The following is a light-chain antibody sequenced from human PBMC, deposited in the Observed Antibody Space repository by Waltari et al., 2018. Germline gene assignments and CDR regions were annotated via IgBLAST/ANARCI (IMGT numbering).Light chain of an antibody. V-gene: IGLV1-40*01. CDR1: KSNIGADFD. J-gene: IGLJ2*01. CDR2: RFS. Sequence: QSVLTQPPSVSGAPGQRVTISCSGTKSNIGADFDVHWYQQVPGTAPKLLLHRFSNRPSGVSDRLLGFKSGASASLVITGLQAEDEAMYYCQSYDTTLSAVVFGGGTRLTV. CDR3: QSYDTTLSAVV.